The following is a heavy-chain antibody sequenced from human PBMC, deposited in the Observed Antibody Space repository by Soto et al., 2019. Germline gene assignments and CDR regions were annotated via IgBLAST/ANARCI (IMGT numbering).Heavy chain of an antibody. CDR3: ARSGYSYGSLPYFVY. D-gene: IGHD5-18*01. Sequence: ASVKVACKVSGYTFTGYYIHWMRQAPGQGLEWMGWINPNSGGTNYAQKCQGRVTMTRDTSITTAYTALTRLRSDDTAMYYCARSGYSYGSLPYFVYWGQGALVTVS. CDR2: INPNSGGT. J-gene: IGHJ4*02. CDR1: GYTFTGYY. V-gene: IGHV1-2*02.